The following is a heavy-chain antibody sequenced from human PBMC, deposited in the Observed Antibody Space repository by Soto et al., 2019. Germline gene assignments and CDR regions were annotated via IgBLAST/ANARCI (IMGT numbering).Heavy chain of an antibody. J-gene: IGHJ6*02. CDR2: IDPSDSYT. CDR3: ARRRPHMTICGVPSSYGMDV. CDR1: GYSFTSYW. D-gene: IGHD3-3*01. V-gene: IGHV5-10-1*01. Sequence: GESLKISCKGSGYSFTSYWISWVRQMPGKGLEWMGRIDPSDSYTNYSPSFQGHVTISADKSISTAYLQWSSLKASDTAMYYCARRRPHMTICGVPSSYGMDVWGQGTTVTVSS.